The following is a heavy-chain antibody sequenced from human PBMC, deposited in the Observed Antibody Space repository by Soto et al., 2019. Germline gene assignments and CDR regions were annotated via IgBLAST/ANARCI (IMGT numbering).Heavy chain of an antibody. J-gene: IGHJ6*02. CDR3: AGSRLVVPAAITGGMDV. CDR1: GGSISSGDYY. D-gene: IGHD2-2*01. Sequence: SETLSLTCTVSGGSISSGDYYWSWIRQPPGKVLEWIGYIYYSGSTYYNPSLKSRVTISVDTSKNQFSLKLSSVTAADTAVYYCAGSRLVVPAAITGGMDVWGQGTTVTVSS. CDR2: IYYSGST. V-gene: IGHV4-30-4*01.